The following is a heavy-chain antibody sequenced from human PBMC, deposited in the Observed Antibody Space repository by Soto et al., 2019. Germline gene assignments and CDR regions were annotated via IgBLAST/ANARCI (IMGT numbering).Heavy chain of an antibody. J-gene: IGHJ4*02. D-gene: IGHD5-12*01. Sequence: QVTLVQSGAEVRKPGASVKVSWKAPGYYFTTYPIAWVRRAPVQGLEWMGGISPYSGDTNYAQRFQGRVTMTRETSTTPAYLEVRSLRSDDTAVYYCARAITRMFLAAAYWGQGTLVTVSS. CDR1: GYYFTTYP. V-gene: IGHV1-18*01. CDR3: ARAITRMFLAAAY. CDR2: ISPYSGDT.